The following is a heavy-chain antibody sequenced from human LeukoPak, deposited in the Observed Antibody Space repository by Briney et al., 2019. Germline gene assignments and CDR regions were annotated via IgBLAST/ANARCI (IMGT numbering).Heavy chain of an antibody. D-gene: IGHD6-19*01. CDR2: INPNSGGT. CDR3: ARGRNIAVAGTRWFDP. J-gene: IGHJ5*02. CDR1: GYTFTGYY. Sequence: ASVKVSCKASGYTFTGYYMHWVRQAPGQGLEWMGWINPNSGGTNYAQKFQGRVTMTRDTSISTAYMELSRLRSDDTAVYYCARGRNIAVAGTRWFDPWGQGTQVTVSS. V-gene: IGHV1-2*02.